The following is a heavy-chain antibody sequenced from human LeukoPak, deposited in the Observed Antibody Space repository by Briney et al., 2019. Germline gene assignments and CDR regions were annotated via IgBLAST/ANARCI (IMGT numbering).Heavy chain of an antibody. J-gene: IGHJ4*02. CDR2: ISSSSSYI. Sequence: PGGSLRLSCAASGFTFSSYSMNWVRQAPGKGLEWVSSISSSSSYIYYADSVKGRFTISRDNAKNSLYLQMNSLRAEDTAVYYCARNERVWPPYFDYWGQGTLVTVSS. V-gene: IGHV3-21*01. CDR3: ARNERVWPPYFDY. CDR1: GFTFSSYS.